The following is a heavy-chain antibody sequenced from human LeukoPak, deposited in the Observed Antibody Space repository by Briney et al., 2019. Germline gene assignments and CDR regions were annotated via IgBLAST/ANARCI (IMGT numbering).Heavy chain of an antibody. CDR2: IRSKAYGGTT. CDR3: TRQSGTPRSENAFDI. D-gene: IGHD1-1*01. Sequence: GGSLRLSCTASGFTFGDYAMSWFRQAPGKGLEWVGFIRSKAYGGTTEYAASVKGRFTISRDDSKSIAYLQMNSLKTEDTAVYYCTRQSGTPRSENAFDIWGQGTMVTVPS. CDR1: GFTFGDYA. V-gene: IGHV3-49*03. J-gene: IGHJ3*02.